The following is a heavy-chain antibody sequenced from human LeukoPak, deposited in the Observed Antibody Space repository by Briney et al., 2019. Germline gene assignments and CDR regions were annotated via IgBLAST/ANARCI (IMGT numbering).Heavy chain of an antibody. V-gene: IGHV3-7*01. Sequence: PGGSLRLSCAASGFTFVGYWMSWARQAPGKGLEWVANIKQDGSEKYYVDSVKGRFTISRDNTKNSLYLQMNSLRAEDTAVYYCARDHQLGAPMEDVWGQGTMVTVSS. CDR2: IKQDGSEK. D-gene: IGHD6-6*01. CDR1: GFTFVGYW. J-gene: IGHJ3*01. CDR3: ARDHQLGAPMEDV.